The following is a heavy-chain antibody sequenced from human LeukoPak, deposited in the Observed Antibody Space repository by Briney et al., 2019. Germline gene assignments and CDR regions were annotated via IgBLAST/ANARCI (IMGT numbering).Heavy chain of an antibody. J-gene: IGHJ4*02. CDR1: GDSISSGGYS. CDR3: ARDTYSSGWFDY. V-gene: IGHV4-30-2*01. Sequence: PSQTLSLTCAVSGDSISSGGYSWSWIRQPPGKGLEWIGYIYHSGSTYYNPSLKSRVTISVDRSKNQFSLKLSSVTAADTAVYYCARDTYSSGWFDYWGQGTLVTVSS. CDR2: IYHSGST. D-gene: IGHD6-19*01.